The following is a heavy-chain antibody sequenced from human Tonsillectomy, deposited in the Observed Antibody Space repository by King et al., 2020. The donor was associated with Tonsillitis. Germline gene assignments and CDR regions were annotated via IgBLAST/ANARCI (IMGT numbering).Heavy chain of an antibody. CDR2: ISAYNGNT. Sequence: QLVQSGAEVKKPGASVKVSCKASGYTFTSYGISWVRQAPGQGLEWMGWISAYNGNTNYAQKLQGRVTMTTDTSTSTAYMELRSLRSDDTAVYYCAREERNTWLRYYYYGMDVWGQGTTVTVSS. V-gene: IGHV1-18*04. CDR3: AREERNTWLRYYYYGMDV. CDR1: GYTFTSYG. J-gene: IGHJ6*02. D-gene: IGHD5-18*01.